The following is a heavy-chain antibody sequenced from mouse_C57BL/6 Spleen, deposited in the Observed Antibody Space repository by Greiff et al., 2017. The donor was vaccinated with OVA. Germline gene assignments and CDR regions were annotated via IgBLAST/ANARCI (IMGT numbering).Heavy chain of an antibody. CDR2: ISDGGSYT. Sequence: EVKLVESGGGLVKPGGSLKLSCAASGFTFSSYAMSWVRQTPEKRLEWVATISDGGSYTYYPDNVKGRFTISRDNAKNNLYLQMSHLKSEDTAMYYCARDRCYYGSSPLAMDYWGQGTSVTVSS. V-gene: IGHV5-4*01. J-gene: IGHJ4*01. CDR1: GFTFSSYA. D-gene: IGHD1-1*01. CDR3: ARDRCYYGSSPLAMDY.